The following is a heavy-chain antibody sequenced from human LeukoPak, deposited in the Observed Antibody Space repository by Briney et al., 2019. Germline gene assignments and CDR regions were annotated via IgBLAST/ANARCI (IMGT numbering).Heavy chain of an antibody. CDR1: GGTFSSYA. CDR3: ATEYCTTSSCYPPFDY. CDR2: IIPIFNTT. D-gene: IGHD2-2*01. J-gene: IGHJ4*02. Sequence: SVKVSCKTSGGTFSSYAISWVRQAPGQGLECMGGIIPIFNTTNYAQKFQARVTITADESTNTAYMELSSLRSEDTAVYYCATEYCTTSSCYPPFDYWGQGTLVTVSS. V-gene: IGHV1-69*01.